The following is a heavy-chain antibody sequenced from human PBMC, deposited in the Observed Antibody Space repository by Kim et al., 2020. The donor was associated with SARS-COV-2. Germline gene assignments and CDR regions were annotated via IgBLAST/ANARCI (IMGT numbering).Heavy chain of an antibody. CDR2: ISGSGGST. J-gene: IGHJ4*02. CDR1: GFTFSSYA. D-gene: IGHD3-22*01. V-gene: IGHV3-23*01. CDR3: AKDRANYYDSALYYFDY. Sequence: GGSLRLSCAASGFTFSSYAMSWVRQAPGKGLEWVSAISGSGGSTYYADSVKGRFTISRDNSKNTLYLQMNSLRAEDTAVYYCAKDRANYYDSALYYFDYWGQGTLVTVSS.